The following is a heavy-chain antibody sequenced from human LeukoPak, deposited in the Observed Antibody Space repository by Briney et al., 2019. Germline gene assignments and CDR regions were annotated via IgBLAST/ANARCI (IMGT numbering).Heavy chain of an antibody. Sequence: SQTLSLTCTVSGGSISSGDYYWSWIRQPPGKGLEWIAYMYYSGSTYYNPSLKSRVSMSADTSKNQFSLKLNSVTAADTAVYYCAREYVYYYDSTYYFDYWGQGTLVTVSS. CDR3: AREYVYYYDSTYYFDY. V-gene: IGHV4-30-4*01. J-gene: IGHJ4*02. CDR1: GGSISSGDYY. CDR2: MYYSGST. D-gene: IGHD3-22*01.